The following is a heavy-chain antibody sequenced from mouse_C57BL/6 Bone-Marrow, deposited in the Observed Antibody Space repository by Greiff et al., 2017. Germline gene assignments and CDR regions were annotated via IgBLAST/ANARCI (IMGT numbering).Heavy chain of an antibody. CDR1: GYTFTSYT. CDR3: ASQGGLEWYCDV. V-gene: IGHV1-4*01. J-gene: IGHJ1*03. Sequence: VKLVESGAELARPGASVKMSCKASGYTFTSYTMHWVKQRPGQGLEWIGYINPSSGYTKYNQKFKDKATLTADKSSSTAYMQLSSLTSEDSAVYYCASQGGLEWYCDVWGTGTTVTVSS. CDR2: INPSSGYT.